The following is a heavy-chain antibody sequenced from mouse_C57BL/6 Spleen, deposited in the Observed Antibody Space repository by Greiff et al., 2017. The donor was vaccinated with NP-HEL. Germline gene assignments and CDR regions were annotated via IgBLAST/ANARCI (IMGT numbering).Heavy chain of an antibody. D-gene: IGHD1-1*02. V-gene: IGHV1-69*01. CDR3: ARVGSLYYFDY. CDR2: IDPSDSYT. Sequence: QVQLQQPGAELVMPGASVKLSCKASGYTFTSYWMHWVKQRPGQGLEWIGEIDPSDSYTNYNQKFKGKSTLTVDKSSSTAYMQLSRLTSEDSAVYYCARVGSLYYFDYWGQGTALTVSS. CDR1: GYTFTSYW. J-gene: IGHJ2*01.